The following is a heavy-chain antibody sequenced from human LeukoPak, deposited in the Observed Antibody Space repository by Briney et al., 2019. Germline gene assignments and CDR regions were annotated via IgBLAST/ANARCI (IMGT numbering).Heavy chain of an antibody. J-gene: IGHJ5*01. CDR1: GFTLSNYW. CDR2: INGDGSSA. V-gene: IGHV3-74*01. D-gene: IGHD4-17*01. Sequence: PGGSLRLFCAASGFTLSNYWMHWARHAPGKGLVWVSRINGDGSSAGHADSVKGRFTIPRDNAKNTLYLQMNSLRVEDTAVYFCAREGAYGDYGWFDSWGQGILVTVSS. CDR3: AREGAYGDYGWFDS.